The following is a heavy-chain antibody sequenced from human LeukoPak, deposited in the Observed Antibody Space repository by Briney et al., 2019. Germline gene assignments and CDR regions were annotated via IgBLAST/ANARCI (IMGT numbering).Heavy chain of an antibody. V-gene: IGHV1-69*04. CDR1: GGTFSSYA. J-gene: IGHJ6*02. CDR3: ARGLRFLEWANYYYYGMDV. CDR2: IIPVLGIA. D-gene: IGHD3-3*01. Sequence: SSVKVSCKASGGTFSSYAISWVRQAPGQGLEWMGRIIPVLGIANYAQKFQGRVTITADKSTSTAYMELSSLRSEDTAVYYCARGLRFLEWANYYYYGMDVWGQGTTVTVSS.